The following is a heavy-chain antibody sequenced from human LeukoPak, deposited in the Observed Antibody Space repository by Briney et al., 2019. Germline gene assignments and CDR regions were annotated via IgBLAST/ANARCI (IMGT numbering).Heavy chain of an antibody. CDR1: GFTFSSYS. CDR2: ISDSGDKT. CDR3: ARDSELLEWLPDSDL. Sequence: PGGSLRLSCAASGFTFSSYSMNWVRQAPGKGLEWVSAISDSGDKTYYAGSVKGRFTVSRDNAKNSVYLQMNSLRAEDTAVYYCARDSELLEWLPDSDLWGQGTLVTVSS. V-gene: IGHV3-21*01. D-gene: IGHD3-3*01. J-gene: IGHJ5*02.